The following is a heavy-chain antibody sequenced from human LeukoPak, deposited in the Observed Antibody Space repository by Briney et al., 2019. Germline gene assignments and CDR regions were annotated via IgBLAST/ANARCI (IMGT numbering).Heavy chain of an antibody. V-gene: IGHV4-39*01. CDR2: IYYSGST. CDR1: GGSISSSSYY. Sequence: SETLSLTCTVSGGSISSSSYYWGWIRQPPGKGLEWIGSIYYSGSTYYNPSLKSRVTISVDTSKNQFSLKLSSVTAADTAVYYCARRRYFDWSSPYYFDYWGQGTLVTVSS. D-gene: IGHD3-9*01. J-gene: IGHJ4*02. CDR3: ARRRYFDWSSPYYFDY.